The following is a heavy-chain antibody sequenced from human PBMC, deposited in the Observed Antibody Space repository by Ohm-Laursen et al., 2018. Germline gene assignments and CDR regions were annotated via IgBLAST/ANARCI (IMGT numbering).Heavy chain of an antibody. J-gene: IGHJ5*02. CDR3: ARDLFSDQIGRFDP. CDR1: GASISTYY. Sequence: SDTLSLTCNVSGASISTYYWSWLRQSPEKGLEWIGCIYYSGSTNYKPSLKSRVTISVDTSKNQFSLKLSSVTAADTAVYYCARDLFSDQIGRFDPWGQGTLVTVSS. D-gene: IGHD2/OR15-2a*01. V-gene: IGHV4-59*13. CDR2: IYYSGST.